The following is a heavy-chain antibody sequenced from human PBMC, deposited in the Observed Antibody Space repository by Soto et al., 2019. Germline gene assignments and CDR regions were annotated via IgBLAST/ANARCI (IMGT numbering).Heavy chain of an antibody. CDR3: AKERYSSSWDYYYGMDV. J-gene: IGHJ6*02. V-gene: IGHV3-30*18. Sequence: QVQLVESGGGVVQPGRSLRLSCAASGFTFSSYGMHWVRQAPGKGLEWVAVISYDGSNKYYADSVKGRFTISRDKSKNTLYLQMNSLRAEDTAVYYCAKERYSSSWDYYYGMDVWGQETTVTVSS. CDR2: ISYDGSNK. D-gene: IGHD6-13*01. CDR1: GFTFSSYG.